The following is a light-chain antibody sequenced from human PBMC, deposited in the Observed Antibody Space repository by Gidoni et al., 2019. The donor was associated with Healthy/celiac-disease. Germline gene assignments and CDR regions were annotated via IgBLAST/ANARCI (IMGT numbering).Light chain of an antibody. CDR3: QQYYSTRT. CDR2: WAS. Sequence: DIVMTQSPDSLAVSLGERATINCKSSQSVLYSSNNKNYLAWYQQKPGQPPELLIYWASTRESGVPDRFSGSVSGTDFTLTISSLQAEDVAVYYCQQYYSTRTFGQGTKVEIK. V-gene: IGKV4-1*01. CDR1: QSVLYSSNNKNY. J-gene: IGKJ1*01.